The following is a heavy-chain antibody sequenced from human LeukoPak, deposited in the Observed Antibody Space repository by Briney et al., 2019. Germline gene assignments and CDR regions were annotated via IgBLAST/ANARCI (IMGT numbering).Heavy chain of an antibody. Sequence: ASVKVSCKASGYTFTDYDINWVRQASGQGLEWMGWISDYNGNAKYAQKFQDRVTMARDTSTSTAYMELRSLRSDDTAVYYCARDPGGGDSFDYWGQGTLVSVSS. D-gene: IGHD2-21*02. J-gene: IGHJ4*02. CDR3: ARDPGGGDSFDY. CDR1: GYTFTDYD. CDR2: ISDYNGNA. V-gene: IGHV1-18*04.